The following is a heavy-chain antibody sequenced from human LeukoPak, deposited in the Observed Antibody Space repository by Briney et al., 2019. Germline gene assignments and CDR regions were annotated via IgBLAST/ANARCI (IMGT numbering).Heavy chain of an antibody. CDR2: IYYRGST. V-gene: IGHV4-39*07. CDR3: ARGWGFTMVRGVIGWFDP. CDR1: GGSISSSSYY. D-gene: IGHD3-10*01. Sequence: SETLSLTCTVSGGSISSSSYYWGWIRQPPGKGLEWIGSIYYRGSTYYNPSLKSRVTISVDTSKNQFSLKLSSVTAADTAVYYCARGWGFTMVRGVIGWFDPWGQGTLVTVSS. J-gene: IGHJ5*02.